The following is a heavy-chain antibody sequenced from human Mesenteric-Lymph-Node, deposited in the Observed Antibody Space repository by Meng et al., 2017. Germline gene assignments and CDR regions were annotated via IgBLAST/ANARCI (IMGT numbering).Heavy chain of an antibody. Sequence: GESLKISCAASGFTFSSYAMHWVRQAPGKGLEWVAVIWYDGSNKYYADSVKGRFTISRDNSKNTLYLQMNSLRAEDTAVYYCARGGDGYNYSDFDYWGQGTLVTVSS. CDR3: ARGGDGYNYSDFDY. CDR2: IWYDGSNK. V-gene: IGHV3-33*08. J-gene: IGHJ4*02. CDR1: GFTFSSYA. D-gene: IGHD5-24*01.